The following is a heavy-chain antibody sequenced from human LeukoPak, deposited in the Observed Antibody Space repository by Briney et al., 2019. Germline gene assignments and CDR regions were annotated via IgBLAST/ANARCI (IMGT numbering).Heavy chain of an antibody. Sequence: SETLSLTCAVYGGSFSGYYWSWIRQPPGRGLEWIGEINHSGGTNYKPSLKSRVTISVDTSKNQFSLKLSSVTAADTAVYYCARFRDYGSGSYPYWGQGTLVTVPS. V-gene: IGHV4-34*01. J-gene: IGHJ4*02. CDR1: GGSFSGYY. CDR3: ARFRDYGSGSYPY. D-gene: IGHD3-10*01. CDR2: INHSGGT.